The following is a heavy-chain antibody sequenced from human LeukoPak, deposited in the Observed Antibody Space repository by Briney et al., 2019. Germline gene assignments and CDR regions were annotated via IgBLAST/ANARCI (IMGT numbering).Heavy chain of an antibody. V-gene: IGHV4-59*08. D-gene: IGHD6-13*01. CDR2: IYYSGTT. CDR1: GGSISNYY. J-gene: IGHJ1*01. Sequence: KPSETLSLTCTVSGGSISNYYWSWIRQPPGKGLECKGYIYYSGTTNYNPSLKSRVTISVDTSKNQFSLKLSSVTAADTAVYYCARHGGYSSPYLHWGQGTLVTVSS. CDR3: ARHGGYSSPYLH.